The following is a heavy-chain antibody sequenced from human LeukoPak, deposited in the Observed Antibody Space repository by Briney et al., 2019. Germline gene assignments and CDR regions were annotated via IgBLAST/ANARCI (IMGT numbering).Heavy chain of an antibody. CDR3: ALFSWPYY. CDR2: IKSDGSST. CDR1: GFTFSSNW. V-gene: IGHV3-74*01. J-gene: IGHJ4*02. Sequence: GGSLRLSCAASGFTFSSNWIHWVHQAPGKGLVWVSRIKSDGSSTSYADSVKGRFTISRDNAKNTLYLQMNSLRAEDTAVYYCALFSWPYYWGQGTLVPVSS.